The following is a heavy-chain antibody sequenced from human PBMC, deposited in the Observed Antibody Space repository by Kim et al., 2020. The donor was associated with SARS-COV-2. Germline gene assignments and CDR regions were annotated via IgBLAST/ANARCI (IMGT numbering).Heavy chain of an antibody. D-gene: IGHD3-10*01. Sequence: NYNPSLKSRVTISVDTSKNQFSLKLSSVTAADTAVYYCARGGYGSDAFDIWGQGTMVTVSS. CDR3: ARGGYGSDAFDI. J-gene: IGHJ3*02. V-gene: IGHV4-59*09.